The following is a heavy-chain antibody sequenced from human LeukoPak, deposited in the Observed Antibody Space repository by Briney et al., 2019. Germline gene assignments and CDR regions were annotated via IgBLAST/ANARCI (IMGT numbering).Heavy chain of an antibody. V-gene: IGHV3-30*02. D-gene: IGHD3-3*01. CDR2: VRYDESNT. Sequence: GGSLRLSCAASGFTFSSYGMYWVRQAPGKGLEWVAYVRYDESNTYYGDSVKGRFTISRDNSKNTLSLQMSSLRSEDTALYYCARDLRSYYNFWSAYYNYYYYMDVWGKGTMVTVSS. CDR3: ARDLRSYYNFWSAYYNYYYYMDV. CDR1: GFTFSSYG. J-gene: IGHJ6*03.